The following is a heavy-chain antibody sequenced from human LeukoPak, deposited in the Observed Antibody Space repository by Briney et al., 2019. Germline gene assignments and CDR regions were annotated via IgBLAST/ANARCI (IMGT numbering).Heavy chain of an antibody. CDR2: INHSGST. D-gene: IGHD4-17*01. J-gene: IGHJ5*02. V-gene: IGHV4-34*01. CDR3: ARVFDYGEYRDWFDP. Sequence: PSETLSLTCAVYGGSFSGYYWSWIRQPPGKGLEWIGEINHSGSTNYNPSLKSRVTISVDTSKNQFPLKLSSVTAADTAVYYCARVFDYGEYRDWFDPWGQGTLVTVSS. CDR1: GGSFSGYY.